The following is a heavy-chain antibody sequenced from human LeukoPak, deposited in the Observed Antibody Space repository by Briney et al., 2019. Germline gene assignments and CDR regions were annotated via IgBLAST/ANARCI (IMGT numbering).Heavy chain of an antibody. CDR2: IYHSGST. Sequence: SETLSLTCTVSGGSISSTNNWWRWVRQPPGKGLEWIGEIYHSGSTKYNPSLKSRVTISVDKSKNQFSLKLSSVTAADTAVYYCSNGPNWGQGTLVTVSS. CDR3: SNGPN. CDR1: GGSISSTNNW. V-gene: IGHV4-4*02. J-gene: IGHJ4*02.